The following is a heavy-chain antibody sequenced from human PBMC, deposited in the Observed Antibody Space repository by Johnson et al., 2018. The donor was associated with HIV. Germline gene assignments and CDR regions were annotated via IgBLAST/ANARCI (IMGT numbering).Heavy chain of an antibody. CDR2: ISGSGDTT. J-gene: IGHJ3*02. D-gene: IGHD3-16*01. CDR3: ARGSWGSHTGDAFDI. V-gene: IGHV3-23*04. Sequence: VQLVESGGGLVQPGGSLRLSCAASAFTFSKYAMSWVRQAPGKGLEWVSGISGSGDTTDYADSVKGRFTVSRDNSKNTLYLQMDSLRAEDTAMYYCARGSWGSHTGDAFDIWGQGTMVTVSS. CDR1: AFTFSKYA.